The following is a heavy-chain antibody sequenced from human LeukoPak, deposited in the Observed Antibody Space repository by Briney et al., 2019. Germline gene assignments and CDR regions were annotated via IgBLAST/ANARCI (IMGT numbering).Heavy chain of an antibody. CDR1: GDTLTSYY. CDR2: INPSGGST. CDR3: AREVFSSSSIHAPRYRIAVAGLDY. V-gene: IGHV1-46*01. D-gene: IGHD6-19*01. J-gene: IGHJ4*02. Sequence: ASVKVSFKASGDTLTSYYMHWGRQAPGQGVERMGVINPSGGSTSYTQKFQGRVTMTRDTSTSTVYMALSSLRSEDTAVYYCAREVFSSSSIHAPRYRIAVAGLDYWGQGTLLTVSS.